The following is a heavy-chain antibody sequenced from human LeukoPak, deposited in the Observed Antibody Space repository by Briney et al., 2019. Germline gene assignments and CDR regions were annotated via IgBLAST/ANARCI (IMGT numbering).Heavy chain of an antibody. Sequence: GGSLRLSCAASGFTFSDYYMSWIRQAPGKGLEGVSYISSSGSTIYYADSVKGRFTISRDNAKNSLYLQMNSLRAEDTAVYYCASTPYYDSSGFDYWGQGTLVTVSS. J-gene: IGHJ4*02. CDR3: ASTPYYDSSGFDY. V-gene: IGHV3-11*01. D-gene: IGHD3-22*01. CDR2: ISSSGSTI. CDR1: GFTFSDYY.